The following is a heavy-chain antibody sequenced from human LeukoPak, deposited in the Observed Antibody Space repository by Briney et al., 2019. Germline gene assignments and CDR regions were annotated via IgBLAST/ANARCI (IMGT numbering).Heavy chain of an antibody. J-gene: IGHJ5*02. V-gene: IGHV3-11*01. CDR1: GFTYNDYY. CDR2: INIGGTNT. Sequence: PGGSLRLSCAASGFTYNDYYMSWIRQAPGKGLEWLSYINIGGTNTHYADSVKGRFTISRDNAKKSLYLEMNNLRAEDTAVYYCATDGAGFDTWGQGVLVTVSS. CDR3: ATDGAGFDT.